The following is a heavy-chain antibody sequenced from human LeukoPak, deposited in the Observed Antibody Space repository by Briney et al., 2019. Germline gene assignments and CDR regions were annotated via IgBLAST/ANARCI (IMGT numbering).Heavy chain of an antibody. Sequence: PSVKVSCKASGYIFTSYGISWVRQAPGQGLEWMGWISAYNGNTNYEQKFQGRVTMTTDTATSTAYMELRSLRSDDTAVYYCARVEVYYDSSGLPDYWGQGTLVTVSS. CDR3: ARVEVYYDSSGLPDY. V-gene: IGHV1-18*01. J-gene: IGHJ4*02. CDR1: GYIFTSYG. CDR2: ISAYNGNT. D-gene: IGHD3-22*01.